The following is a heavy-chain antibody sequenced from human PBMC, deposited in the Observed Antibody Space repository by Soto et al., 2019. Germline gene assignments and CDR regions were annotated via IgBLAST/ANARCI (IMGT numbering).Heavy chain of an antibody. J-gene: IGHJ4*02. CDR2: ISGSGGST. Sequence: AGGSLRLSCAASGFTFSSYAMSWVRQAPGKGLEWVSAISGSGGSTYYADSVKGRFTISRDNSKNTRYLQMNSLRAEDTAVYYCAKDRGYDFFSRDDYFDYWGQGTLVTVSS. CDR1: GFTFSSYA. D-gene: IGHD5-12*01. CDR3: AKDRGYDFFSRDDYFDY. V-gene: IGHV3-23*01.